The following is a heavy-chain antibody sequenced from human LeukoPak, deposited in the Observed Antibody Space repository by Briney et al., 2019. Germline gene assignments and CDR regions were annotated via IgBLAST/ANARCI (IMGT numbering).Heavy chain of an antibody. CDR2: ISHSGST. V-gene: IGHV4-34*01. Sequence: PSETLSLTCAVYGGSFSGYYWSWIRQPPGKGLEWIGEISHSGSTNYNPSLKSRVTISVDTSKNQFSLKLSSVTAADTAVYYCAREVYRLSMILRFDPWGQGTLVTVSS. CDR3: AREVYRLSMILRFDP. J-gene: IGHJ5*02. D-gene: IGHD2/OR15-2a*01. CDR1: GGSFSGYY.